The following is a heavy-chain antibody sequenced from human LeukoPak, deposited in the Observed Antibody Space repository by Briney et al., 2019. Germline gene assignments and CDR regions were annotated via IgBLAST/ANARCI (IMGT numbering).Heavy chain of an antibody. Sequence: ASVKVSCKVSGYSLSDFSIHWVRQAPGKGLEWMAHFDPEDGETVYAQRFQGRVTMTEDTATDTAYMDQSSLTSEDTAVYYCAITREYYPDSSGYVDYWGQGTLVTVSS. CDR2: FDPEDGET. D-gene: IGHD3-22*01. V-gene: IGHV1-24*01. CDR3: AITREYYPDSSGYVDY. J-gene: IGHJ4*02. CDR1: GYSLSDFS.